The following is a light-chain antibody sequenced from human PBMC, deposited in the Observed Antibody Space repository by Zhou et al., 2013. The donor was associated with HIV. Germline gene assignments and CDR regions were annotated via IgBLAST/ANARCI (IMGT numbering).Light chain of an antibody. J-gene: IGKJ2*04. CDR2: KAS. CDR1: QSISNW. V-gene: IGKV1-5*03. Sequence: DIQMTQSPSTLSASVGDRVTIACRATQSISNWLAWYQQRPGKAPNLLIYKASTLQSGVPSRFSGSGSGTEFTLTISSLQPDDFATYYCQQYNSHVCSFGQGTHLEIK. CDR3: QQYNSHVCS.